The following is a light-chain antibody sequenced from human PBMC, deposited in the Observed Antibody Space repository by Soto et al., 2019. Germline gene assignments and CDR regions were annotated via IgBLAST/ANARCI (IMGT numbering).Light chain of an antibody. V-gene: IGLV1-47*02. CDR3: AASLYTLTASFV. Sequence: QSVLAQPPAASGSPGERGSISCSGSSAKIGSNYVYWYQQLPGTAPTLLIYGNYQRRSGVPDRFSGAKSGNSDTLAISGRLSFFMTAYFSAASLYTLTASFVFATRTKAAVL. CDR2: GNY. CDR1: SAKIGSNY. J-gene: IGLJ1*01.